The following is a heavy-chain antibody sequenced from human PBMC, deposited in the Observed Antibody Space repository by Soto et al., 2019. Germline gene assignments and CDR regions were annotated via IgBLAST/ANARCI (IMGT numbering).Heavy chain of an antibody. J-gene: IGHJ6*02. V-gene: IGHV1-46*01. D-gene: IGHD3-10*01. CDR2: INPSGGST. CDR1: GYTFTSYY. Sequence: GASVKVSCKASGYTFTSYYMHWVRQAPGQGLEWMGIINPSGGSTSYAQKFQGRVTMTRDTSTSTVYMELSSLRSEDTAVYYCARNYGSGPLTEIDRNQYYYYGMDVWGQGTTVTVSS. CDR3: ARNYGSGPLTEIDRNQYYYYGMDV.